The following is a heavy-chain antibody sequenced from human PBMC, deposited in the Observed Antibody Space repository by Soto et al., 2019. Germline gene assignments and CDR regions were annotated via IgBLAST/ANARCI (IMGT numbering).Heavy chain of an antibody. J-gene: IGHJ6*02. D-gene: IGHD3-10*01. CDR1: GGSISSGDYY. Sequence: QVQLQESGPGLVKPSQTLSLTCTVSGGSISSGDYYWSWIRQPPGKGLEWIGYIYYSGSTYYNPSLKSRVTISVDTSKNQFSLKLSSVTAADTAVYYCAGSMVRGVITYYYYGMDVWGQGTTVTVSS. CDR2: IYYSGST. CDR3: AGSMVRGVITYYYYGMDV. V-gene: IGHV4-30-4*01.